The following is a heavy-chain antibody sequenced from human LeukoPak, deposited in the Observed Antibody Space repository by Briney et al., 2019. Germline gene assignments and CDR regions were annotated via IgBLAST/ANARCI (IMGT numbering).Heavy chain of an antibody. CDR3: AKDYGPLSSY. CDR1: GFIFSTYW. D-gene: IGHD4-17*01. CDR2: IKQDGSEK. J-gene: IGHJ4*02. Sequence: GGSLRLSCTASGFIFSTYWMSWVRQAPGKGLEWVANIKQDGSEKYYVDSVKGRFTISRDNAKNSLYLQMNSLRAEDTAVYYCAKDYGPLSSYWGQGILVTVSS. V-gene: IGHV3-7*03.